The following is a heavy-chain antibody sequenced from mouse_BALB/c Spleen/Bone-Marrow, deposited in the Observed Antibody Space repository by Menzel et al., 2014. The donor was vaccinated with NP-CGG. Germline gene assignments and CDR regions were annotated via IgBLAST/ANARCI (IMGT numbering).Heavy chain of an antibody. CDR1: GYTFTSYV. J-gene: IGHJ4*01. CDR3: ARGKTYAMDY. CDR2: INPNNDGS. Sequence: VQLQQPGPELVKPGASVKTSCKASGYTFTSYVMHWVKQKPGQGLEWIGYINPNNDGSKYNEKFKGKATLTSDKSSSTAYMELSSLTSEDSAVYYCARGKTYAMDYWGQGTSVTVSS. V-gene: IGHV1-14*01. D-gene: IGHD2-1*01.